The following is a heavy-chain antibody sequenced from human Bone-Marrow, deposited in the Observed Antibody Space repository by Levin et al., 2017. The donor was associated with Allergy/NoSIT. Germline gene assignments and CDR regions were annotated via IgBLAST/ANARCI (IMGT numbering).Heavy chain of an antibody. J-gene: IGHJ6*02. Sequence: GGSLRLSCAASGFTVSGADMSWLRQAPGKGLEWVSVIYSGGRAYYADSVKGRFTVSRDNSKNTLYLQMNSLRAEDTAVYYCVARSNGMDVWGQGTTVTVSS. D-gene: IGHD5-12*01. CDR2: IYSGGRA. CDR3: VARSNGMDV. V-gene: IGHV3-66*01. CDR1: GFTVSGAD.